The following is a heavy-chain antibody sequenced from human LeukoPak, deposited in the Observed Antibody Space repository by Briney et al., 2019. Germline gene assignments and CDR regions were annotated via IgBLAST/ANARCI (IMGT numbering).Heavy chain of an antibody. CDR2: ISAYNGNT. CDR3: ARAFITGTTHYYYMDV. D-gene: IGHD1-7*01. CDR1: RYTFTSYG. V-gene: IGHV1-18*01. Sequence: ASVRGSCKASRYTFTSYGISWVRQAPGQRLEWMGWISAYNGNTNYAQKLQRRVTMTTDTSPSTAYMELRSLRSDDTAVYYCARAFITGTTHYYYMDVWGKGTTVTVSS. J-gene: IGHJ6*03.